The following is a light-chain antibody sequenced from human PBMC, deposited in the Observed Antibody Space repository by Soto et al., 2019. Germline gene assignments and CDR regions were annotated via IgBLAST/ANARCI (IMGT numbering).Light chain of an antibody. J-gene: IGKJ4*01. CDR3: HQYGISP. CDR2: GAS. V-gene: IGKV3-20*01. Sequence: EIVLTQSQSTLSLSPGERATLSCMASQSVSSNYLSWFQQKPCQAPRLPIHGASSRATGLPERFKGKGSGTEFSLTISRLEPEDFAVYYCHQYGISPFGGVTKVDIK. CDR1: QSVSSNY.